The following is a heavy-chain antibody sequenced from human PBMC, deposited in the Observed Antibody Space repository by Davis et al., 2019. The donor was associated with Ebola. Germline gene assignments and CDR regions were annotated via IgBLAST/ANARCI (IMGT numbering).Heavy chain of an antibody. CDR1: GGTFSSYA. J-gene: IGHJ6*02. D-gene: IGHD1-26*01. V-gene: IGHV1-46*01. Sequence: ASVKVSCKASGGTFSSYAISWVRQAPGQGLEWMGIINPSGGSTSYAQKFQGRVTMTRDTSTSTVYMELSSLRSEETAVYYCARDLTDEWELLFQGMDVWGQGTTVTVSS. CDR3: ARDLTDEWELLFQGMDV. CDR2: INPSGGST.